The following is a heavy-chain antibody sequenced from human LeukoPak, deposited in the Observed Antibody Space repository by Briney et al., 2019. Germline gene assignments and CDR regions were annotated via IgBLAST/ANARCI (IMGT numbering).Heavy chain of an antibody. V-gene: IGHV3-74*01. D-gene: IGHD1-26*01. J-gene: IGHJ4*02. CDR2: IRSDGSIT. CDR3: ARDGRSGNFDK. CDR1: GFTFSGYW. Sequence: GGSLRLSCAASGFTFSGYWMHWVRQAPGKGLAWVSVIRSDGSITTYANSVKGRFTISRDTAKNTLYLQMNSLRAEDTAVYYCARDGRSGNFDKWGQGTLVSVSS.